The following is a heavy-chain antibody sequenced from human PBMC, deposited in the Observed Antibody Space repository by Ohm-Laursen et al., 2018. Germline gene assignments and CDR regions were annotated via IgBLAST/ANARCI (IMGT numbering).Heavy chain of an antibody. CDR3: ARDPPEDSSWYADY. CDR2: ISSSSSYI. V-gene: IGHV3-21*01. CDR1: GFTFGSYW. J-gene: IGHJ4*02. Sequence: GSLRLSCAASGFTFGSYWMGWVRQAPGKGLEWVSSISSSSSYIYYADSVKGRFTISRDNANNSVYLQMNSLRAEDTAVYYCARDPPEDSSWYADYWGQGTLVTVSP. D-gene: IGHD6-13*01.